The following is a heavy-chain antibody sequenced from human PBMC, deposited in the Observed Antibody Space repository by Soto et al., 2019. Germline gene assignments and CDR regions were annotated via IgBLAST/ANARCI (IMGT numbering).Heavy chain of an antibody. D-gene: IGHD3-10*01. V-gene: IGHV4-30-2*01. Sequence: QLQLQESGSGLVKPSQTLSLTCAVSGGSISSSGYSWSWIRQPPGKGLEWIGNIYHSGSTYYNPSLKSRVPISIERSKTQVSLRRSLVPAADTGVNYWARGGQITMVRGVIVASRVDCWGQGTLVTVSS. J-gene: IGHJ4*02. CDR3: ARGGQITMVRGVIVASRVDC. CDR2: IYHSGST. CDR1: GGSISSSGYS.